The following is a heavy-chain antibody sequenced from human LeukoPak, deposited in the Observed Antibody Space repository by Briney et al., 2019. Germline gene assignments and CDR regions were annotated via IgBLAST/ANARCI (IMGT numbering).Heavy chain of an antibody. J-gene: IGHJ5*02. D-gene: IGHD5-12*01. CDR1: GGTFSSYA. CDR2: IIPIFGTA. V-gene: IGHV1-69*13. Sequence: GASVKVSCKASGGTFSSYAISWVRQAPGQGLEWMGGIIPIFGTANYAQKFQGRVTITADESTSTAYMELSSLRSEDTAVYYCAIAESGYEYNWFDPWGQGTLVTVSS. CDR3: AIAESGYEYNWFDP.